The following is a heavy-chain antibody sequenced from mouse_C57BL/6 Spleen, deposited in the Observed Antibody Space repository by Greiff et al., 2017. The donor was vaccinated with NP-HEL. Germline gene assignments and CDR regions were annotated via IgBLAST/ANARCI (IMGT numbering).Heavy chain of an antibody. Sequence: EVQLVESGGGLVKPGGSLKLSCAASGFTFSSYAMSWVRQTPEKRLEWVATISDGGSYTYYPANVKGRFTISRDNAKNNLYLQMSHLKSEDTAMYYCARGELYYFDYWGQGTTLTVSS. CDR3: ARGELYYFDY. J-gene: IGHJ2*01. CDR1: GFTFSSYA. CDR2: ISDGGSYT. V-gene: IGHV5-4*01.